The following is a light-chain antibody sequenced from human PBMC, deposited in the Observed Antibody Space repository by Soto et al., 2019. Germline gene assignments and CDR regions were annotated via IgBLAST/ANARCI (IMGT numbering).Light chain of an antibody. CDR3: QHYHSFSIA. Sequence: QLTQSPSSLSASVGDRVIITCRASQTISAGIAWYQQKPGKAPKLLIYDASSLESGVPSRFSGSGSGTEFTLTVSSLQPDDFATYYCQHYHSFSIAFGQGTRLEI. J-gene: IGKJ5*01. CDR2: DAS. CDR1: QTISAG. V-gene: IGKV1-13*02.